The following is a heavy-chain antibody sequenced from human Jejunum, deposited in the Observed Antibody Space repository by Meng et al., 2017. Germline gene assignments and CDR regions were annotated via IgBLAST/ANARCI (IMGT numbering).Heavy chain of an antibody. J-gene: IGHJ5*02. D-gene: IGHD3-22*01. V-gene: IGHV4-4*02. CDR2: IYHTGST. Sequence: GSLRLSCTVSDGSITTNYWWSCVRQSPGKGLEWIGDIYHTGSTNFNPSLKSRVTISVDKSNNQFSLKLSLVTAADTALYYCAREERSGSYRLFDPWGQGALVTVSS. CDR1: DGSITTNYW. CDR3: AREERSGSYRLFDP.